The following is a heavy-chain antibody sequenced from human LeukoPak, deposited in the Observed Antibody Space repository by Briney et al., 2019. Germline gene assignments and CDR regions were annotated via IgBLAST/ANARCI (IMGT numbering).Heavy chain of an antibody. CDR1: GGSFSGYY. J-gene: IGHJ4*02. CDR3: ARRQRYSNYYAINFDY. Sequence: KPSETLSLTRAVYGGSFSGYYWSWIRRPPGKGLGWIGEINHSGSTNYNPSLKSRVTISVDTSKNQFSLKLSSVTAADTAVYYCARRQRYSNYYAINFDYWGRRTLVTVSS. D-gene: IGHD4-11*01. V-gene: IGHV4-34*01. CDR2: INHSGST.